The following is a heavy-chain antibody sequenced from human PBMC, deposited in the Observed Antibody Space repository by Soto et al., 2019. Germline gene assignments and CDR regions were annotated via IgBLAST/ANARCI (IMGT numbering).Heavy chain of an antibody. CDR1: GYTFTSYD. J-gene: IGHJ6*02. CDR3: TREAARGMDD. V-gene: IGHV1-8*01. Sequence: QVQLVQSGAEVKKPGASVKVSCKASGYTFTSYDINWVRQATGQGLEWMGWMNPNSGNTGYVQKFQGRVTMTRNTPTSKPHMQLRSPSSEDTVMYYCTREAARGMDDGGPGNTVTVSS. D-gene: IGHD6-25*01. CDR2: MNPNSGNT.